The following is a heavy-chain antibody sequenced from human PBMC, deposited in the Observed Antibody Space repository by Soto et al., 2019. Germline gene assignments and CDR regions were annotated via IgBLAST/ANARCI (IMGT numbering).Heavy chain of an antibody. D-gene: IGHD2-2*01. Sequence: SETLSLTCAVYGGSFSGYYWSWIRQPPGKGLEWIGEINHSGSTNYNPSLKGRVTISVDTSKNQFSLKLSSVTAADTAVYYCARGRCSSTSCYLYYYYYYGMDVWGQGTTVTVSS. CDR2: INHSGST. J-gene: IGHJ6*02. V-gene: IGHV4-34*01. CDR3: ARGRCSSTSCYLYYYYYYGMDV. CDR1: GGSFSGYY.